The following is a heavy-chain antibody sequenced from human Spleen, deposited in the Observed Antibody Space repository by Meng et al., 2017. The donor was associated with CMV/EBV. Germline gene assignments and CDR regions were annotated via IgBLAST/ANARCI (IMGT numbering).Heavy chain of an antibody. V-gene: IGHV1-24*01. J-gene: IGHJ5*02. Sequence: ASVKVSCKVSGYTLTELSMHWVRQAPGKGLEWMGGFDPEDGETIYAQKFQGRVTMTEDTSTNTAYMELSSLRSEDTAVYYCTQTSSDFWSGYFGNWFDPWGQGTLVTVSS. CDR2: FDPEDGET. D-gene: IGHD3-3*01. CDR3: TQTSSDFWSGYFGNWFDP. CDR1: GYTLTELS.